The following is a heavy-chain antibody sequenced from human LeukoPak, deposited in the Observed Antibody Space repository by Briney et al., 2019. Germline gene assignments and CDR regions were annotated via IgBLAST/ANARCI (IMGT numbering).Heavy chain of an antibody. V-gene: IGHV4-38-2*01. J-gene: IGHJ4*02. CDR3: ARLVPTTGYFDS. CDR1: AYSVNSAYY. Sequence: PSETLSLTCGVSAYSVNSAYYWGWIRQPLGKGLEWIGTIYHSGTTYYNPSLKNRVTISVDTSKNQFSLKLTSVTAADSAIYYCARLVPTTGYFDSWGQGTLVTVSS. CDR2: IYHSGTT. D-gene: IGHD1-1*01.